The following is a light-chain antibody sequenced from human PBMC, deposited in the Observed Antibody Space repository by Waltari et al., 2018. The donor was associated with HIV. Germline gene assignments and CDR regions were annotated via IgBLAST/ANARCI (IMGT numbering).Light chain of an antibody. J-gene: IGLJ3*02. CDR1: SSNIGSNS. Sequence: SVLTQPPSASGTPGQRVTISCSGDSSNIGSNSVYWYHQLPATAPKLLIYTTGQRPSGGADRCAGSNSGTTASLAISGRRSEEEADYYCSTWDDDLSTWLFGGGTKLTVL. V-gene: IGLV1-47*01. CDR2: TTG. CDR3: STWDDDLSTWL.